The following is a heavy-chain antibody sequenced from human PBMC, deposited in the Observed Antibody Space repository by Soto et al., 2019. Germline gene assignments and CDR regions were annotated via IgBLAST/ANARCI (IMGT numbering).Heavy chain of an antibody. Sequence: QVQLVESGGGVVQPGRSLRLSCAASGFTFSSYAMHWVRQAPGKGLEWVAVISYDGSNKYYADSVKGRFTISRDNSKNTLYLQMNSLRAEDTAVYYCAGYCSGGSCCSTWGQGTLVTVSS. CDR3: AGYCSGGSCCST. J-gene: IGHJ5*02. CDR2: ISYDGSNK. CDR1: GFTFSSYA. D-gene: IGHD2-15*01. V-gene: IGHV3-30-3*01.